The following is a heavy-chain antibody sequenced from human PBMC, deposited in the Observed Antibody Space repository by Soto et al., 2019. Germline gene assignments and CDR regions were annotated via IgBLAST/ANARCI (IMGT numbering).Heavy chain of an antibody. J-gene: IGHJ6*04. Sequence: GASVKVSGKASGYAFSTYFVHWVRQAPGQGLEWMGIINPSGGSTSYAQKFQGRVTMTRDTSTSTVYMELSSLRSEDTAVYYCERDYYDGTGYSGYYCYGMDVWGKGTRVTASS. D-gene: IGHD3-22*01. V-gene: IGHV1-46*01. CDR2: INPSGGST. CDR1: GYAFSTYF. CDR3: ERDYYDGTGYSGYYCYGMDV.